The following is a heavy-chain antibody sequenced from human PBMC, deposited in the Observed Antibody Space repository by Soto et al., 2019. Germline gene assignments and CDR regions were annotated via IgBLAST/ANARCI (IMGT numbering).Heavy chain of an antibody. D-gene: IGHD6-13*01. CDR1: GFTFSSYA. J-gene: IGHJ6*02. V-gene: IGHV3-23*01. CDR3: ATTAGTYYYYDLDV. Sequence: EVQLLESGGGLVQPGGSLRLSCAASGFTFSSYAMSWVRQAPGKGLEWVSAISGSGGSTYYADSVKGRFTICRDNSKNTKYILTHSLTADNTAVYYCATTAGTYYYYDLDVWGQGTTVTVSS. CDR2: ISGSGGST.